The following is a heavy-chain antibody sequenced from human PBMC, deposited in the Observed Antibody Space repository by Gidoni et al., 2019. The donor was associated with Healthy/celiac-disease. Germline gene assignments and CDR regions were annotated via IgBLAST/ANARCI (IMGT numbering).Heavy chain of an antibody. CDR2: IIPIFGTA. CDR3: ARGDYYYDSSGYYPPFDY. D-gene: IGHD3-22*01. V-gene: IGHV1-69*01. CDR1: GGTFSSYA. Sequence: QVQLVQSGAEVKKPGSSVKVSCKASGGTFSSYAISWVRQAPGQGLEWMGGIIPIFGTANYAQKFQGRVTITADESTSTAYMELSSLRSEDTAVYYCARGDYYYDSSGYYPPFDYWGQGTLVTVSS. J-gene: IGHJ4*02.